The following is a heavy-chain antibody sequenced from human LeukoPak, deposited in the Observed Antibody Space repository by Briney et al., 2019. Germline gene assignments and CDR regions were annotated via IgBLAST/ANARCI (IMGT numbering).Heavy chain of an antibody. V-gene: IGHV3-74*01. CDR3: ACYGIAPPY. CDR1: GFTFSSYW. D-gene: IGHD2-15*01. Sequence: GGSLRLSCAASGFTFSSYWMHWVRQAPGKGLVWVSHINNDESSTSYADSVRGRFTISRDNAKNTLYLQMNSLRTEDTAVYYCACYGIAPPYWGRGTLVTVSS. CDR2: INNDESST. J-gene: IGHJ4*02.